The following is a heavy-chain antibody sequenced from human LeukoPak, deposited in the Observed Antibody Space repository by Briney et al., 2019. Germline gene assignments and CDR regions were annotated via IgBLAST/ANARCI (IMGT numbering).Heavy chain of an antibody. V-gene: IGHV3-23*01. CDR2: ISYSGDTT. CDR1: GFTFSSDS. Sequence: GRSLRLSCAASGFTFSSDSMNWVRQAPGKRLEWVSVISYSGDTTYYAESLKGRFTLSRDNSRNTLYLQMSNLRVEHTAIYCCAKPAAAAGPTRHFDFWGQGSLVTVSS. J-gene: IGHJ4*02. CDR3: AKPAAAAGPTRHFDF. D-gene: IGHD6-13*01.